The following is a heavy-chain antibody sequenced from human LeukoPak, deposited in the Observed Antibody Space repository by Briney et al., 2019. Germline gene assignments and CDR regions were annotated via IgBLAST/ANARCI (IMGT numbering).Heavy chain of an antibody. CDR1: GFTFGDYA. D-gene: IGHD3-22*01. Sequence: GGSLRLSCAASGFTFGDYAMSWVRQAPGKWLGWVSGITGSGGSTYCADSVKGRFTISRDNSKNTLFLQMSSLRADDTAVYYCAKVAISLIAVVKTPFDSWGQGTLVTVSS. CDR3: AKVAISLIAVVKTPFDS. CDR2: ITGSGGST. J-gene: IGHJ4*02. V-gene: IGHV3-23*01.